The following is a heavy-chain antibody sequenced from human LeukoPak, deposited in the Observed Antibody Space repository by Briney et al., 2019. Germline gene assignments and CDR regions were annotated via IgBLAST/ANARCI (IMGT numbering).Heavy chain of an antibody. V-gene: IGHV3-9*01. D-gene: IGHD3-10*01. CDR2: ISWNSGSI. Sequence: HWVRQAPGKGLEWVSGISWNSGSIVYADSVKGRFTISRDNAKNSLYLQMNSLRAEDTALYYCASDTYGSGSGIFDYWGQGTLVTVSS. J-gene: IGHJ4*02. CDR3: ASDTYGSGSGIFDY.